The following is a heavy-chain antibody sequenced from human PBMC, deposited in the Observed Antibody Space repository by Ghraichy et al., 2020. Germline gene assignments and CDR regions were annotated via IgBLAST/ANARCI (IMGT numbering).Heavy chain of an antibody. V-gene: IGHV4-34*01. J-gene: IGHJ4*02. CDR1: GGSFSGYY. CDR2: INHSGST. D-gene: IGHD2-2*02. Sequence: SETLSLTCAVYGGSFSGYYWSWIRQPPGKGLEWIGEINHSGSTNYNPSLKSRVTISVDTSKNQFSLKLSSVTAADTAVYYCARGASRRGYCSSTSCYRAGYYFDYWGQGTLVTGSS. CDR3: ARGASRRGYCSSTSCYRAGYYFDY.